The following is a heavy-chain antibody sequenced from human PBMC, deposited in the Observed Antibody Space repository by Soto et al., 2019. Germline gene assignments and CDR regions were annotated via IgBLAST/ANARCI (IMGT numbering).Heavy chain of an antibody. J-gene: IGHJ5*02. Sequence: GASVKVSCKASGYTFTGYYVHWVRQAPGQGLEWMGWINPNSGGTNYAQKFQGWVTMTRDTSISTAYMELSRLRSDDTAVYYCARAQLLMVYAANNWFDPWGQGILVTVSS. V-gene: IGHV1-2*04. CDR3: ARAQLLMVYAANNWFDP. D-gene: IGHD2-8*01. CDR1: GYTFTGYY. CDR2: INPNSGGT.